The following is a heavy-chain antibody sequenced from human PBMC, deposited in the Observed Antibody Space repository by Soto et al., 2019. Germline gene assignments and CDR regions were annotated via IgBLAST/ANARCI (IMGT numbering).Heavy chain of an antibody. V-gene: IGHV4-59*12. CDR1: DGSFSPNY. Sequence: SETLSLTCALSDGSFSPNYWSWIRQSPGKGLEWIGYIYYAGTTTYNPSLKSRITISLDTSRNEVSLKLSSVTAADTAVYYCARSGYSYGPNPLLYWGQGTLVTVSS. D-gene: IGHD5-18*01. CDR3: ARSGYSYGPNPLLY. CDR2: IYYAGTT. J-gene: IGHJ4*02.